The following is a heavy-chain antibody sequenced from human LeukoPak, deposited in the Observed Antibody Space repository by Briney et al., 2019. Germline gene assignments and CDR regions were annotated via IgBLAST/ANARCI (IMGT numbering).Heavy chain of an antibody. J-gene: IGHJ4*02. CDR3: ARYNYGSGSYSDY. CDR1: GLTFTSYS. CDR2: ISSSSSYI. Sequence: GGSLRLSCAASGLTFTSYSMNWVRQAPGKGLEWVSSISSSSSYIYYADSVKGRFTISRDNAKNSLYLQMNSLRAEDTAVYYCARYNYGSGSYSDYWGQGTLVTVSS. V-gene: IGHV3-21*01. D-gene: IGHD3-10*01.